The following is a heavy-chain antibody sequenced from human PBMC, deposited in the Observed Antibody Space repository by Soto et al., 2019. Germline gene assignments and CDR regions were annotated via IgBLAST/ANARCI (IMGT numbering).Heavy chain of an antibody. CDR2: IYWDDDK. V-gene: IGHV2-5*02. J-gene: IGHJ5*02. Sequence: SGPTLVNPTQTLTLTCTFSGFSLSTSGVGVGWIRQPPGKALEWLALIYWDDDKRYSPSLKSRLTITKDTSKNQVVLTMTNMDLVDTATYYCALSSPLSDILTGYSQGWFDPWGQGTLVTVSS. CDR3: ALSSPLSDILTGYSQGWFDP. CDR1: GFSLSTSGVG. D-gene: IGHD3-9*01.